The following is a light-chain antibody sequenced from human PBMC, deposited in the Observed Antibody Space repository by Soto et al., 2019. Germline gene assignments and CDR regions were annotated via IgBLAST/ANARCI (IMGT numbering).Light chain of an antibody. Sequence: DIQMNKTPSTLSASVGDRVTITCRASQSISSSLAWYQQKPGKAPKLLIYDASNLESGVPSIFSGSGSGTEFTLTISSLPPDDFATYYCQQYSTYATFGQRTRVDIK. J-gene: IGKJ1*01. CDR1: QSISSS. CDR3: QQYSTYAT. V-gene: IGKV1-5*01. CDR2: DAS.